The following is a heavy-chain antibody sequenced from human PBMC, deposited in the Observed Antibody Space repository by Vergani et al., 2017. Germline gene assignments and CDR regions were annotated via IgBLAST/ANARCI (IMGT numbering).Heavy chain of an antibody. D-gene: IGHD2-2*02. V-gene: IGHV3-30-3*01. Sequence: QVKLEESGGGVVQPGRSLRLSCAASGFSFGNYAMHWVRQAPGKGLEWVGVISYDGTEKKYADSVKGRFTVSRDNSKNTVSLQMNSLRVEDTAIYHCVRDRGLCAGGRCYTEAWDYWGQGTPVTVSS. CDR3: VRDRGLCAGGRCYTEAWDY. J-gene: IGHJ4*02. CDR2: ISYDGTEK. CDR1: GFSFGNYA.